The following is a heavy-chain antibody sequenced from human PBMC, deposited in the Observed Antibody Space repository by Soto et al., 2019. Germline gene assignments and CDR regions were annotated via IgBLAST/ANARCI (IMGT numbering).Heavy chain of an antibody. V-gene: IGHV1-69*13. Sequence: GASVKVSCKASGGTFSSYAISWVRQAPGQGLEWMGGIIPILGTANYAQKFQGRVTITADESTSTAYMELSSLRSEDTAVYYCARFQNGSGLHNFDWLPDGYYYYGMDVWGQGTTVTVSS. J-gene: IGHJ6*02. CDR1: GGTFSSYA. CDR3: ARFQNGSGLHNFDWLPDGYYYYGMDV. CDR2: IIPILGTA. D-gene: IGHD3-9*01.